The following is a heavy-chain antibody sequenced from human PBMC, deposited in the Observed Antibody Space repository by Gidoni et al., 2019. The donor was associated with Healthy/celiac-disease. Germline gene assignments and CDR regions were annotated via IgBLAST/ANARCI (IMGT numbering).Heavy chain of an antibody. J-gene: IGHJ4*02. D-gene: IGHD4-17*01. CDR2: IYYSGST. CDR3: ARGGVPTVTTAAFDY. CDR1: GGSISRYY. V-gene: IGHV4-59*01. Sequence: QVQLQESGPGLVKPSETLSLTCTVSGGSISRYYWSWIRQPPGKGLEWIGYIYYSGSTNYNPSLKSRVTISVDTSKNQFSLKLSSVTAADTAVYYCARGGVPTVTTAAFDYWGQGTLVTVSS.